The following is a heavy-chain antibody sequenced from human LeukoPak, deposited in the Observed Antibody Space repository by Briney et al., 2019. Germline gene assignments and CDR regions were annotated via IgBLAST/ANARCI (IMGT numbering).Heavy chain of an antibody. CDR2: ISYDGSNK. CDR3: GRGHWGLDY. V-gene: IGHV3-30*03. J-gene: IGHJ4*02. CDR1: GFTFSSYG. Sequence: GGSLRLSCAASGFTFSSYGMHWVRQAPGKGLEWVAVISYDGSNKYYADSVKGRFTISRDNSKSTLYLQMNSLRAEDTAVYYCGRGHWGLDYWGQGTLVTVSS. D-gene: IGHD7-27*01.